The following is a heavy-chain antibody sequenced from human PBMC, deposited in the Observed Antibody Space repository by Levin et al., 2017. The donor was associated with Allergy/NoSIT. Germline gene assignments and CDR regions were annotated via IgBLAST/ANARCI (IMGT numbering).Heavy chain of an antibody. Sequence: PSGGSLRLSCAGSGFTFNKHAMTWVRQTPGKGLEWVSAISGSGGSTYYADSVQGRFTTSRDNSKNTLYLQMNNLRDEDTAVYFCAKQDSSGRNYDYWGQGTLVTVSS. CDR3: AKQDSSGRNYDY. CDR1: GFTFNKHA. CDR2: ISGSGGST. J-gene: IGHJ4*02. D-gene: IGHD6-19*01. V-gene: IGHV3-23*01.